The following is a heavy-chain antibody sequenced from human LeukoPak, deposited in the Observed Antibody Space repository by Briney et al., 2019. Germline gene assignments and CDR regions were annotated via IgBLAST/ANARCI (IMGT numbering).Heavy chain of an antibody. CDR3: AKEGTGIHFDY. CDR2: ISYDGGNT. Sequence: PGGSLRLSCAASGFTFSSNAIHWVRQAPGKGPEWVAEISYDGGNTYYADSVKGRFTISRDNSKNTLYLQMNSLRAEDTAVYFCAKEGTGIHFDYWGQGTLVTVSS. V-gene: IGHV3-30-3*01. J-gene: IGHJ4*02. CDR1: GFTFSSNA. D-gene: IGHD1-1*01.